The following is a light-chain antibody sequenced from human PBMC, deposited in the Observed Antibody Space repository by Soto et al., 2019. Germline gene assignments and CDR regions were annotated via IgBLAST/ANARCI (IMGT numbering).Light chain of an antibody. J-gene: IGKJ5*01. V-gene: IGKV1-39*01. CDR1: QTISNY. CDR2: AAS. CDR3: QQSYTTLMCT. Sequence: DIQMTQSPSSLSASVGDRVSITCRASQTISNYLNWYQQKPGKAPKLLIYAASTLKSGVPSRFSGSGSGREFTLTIRSPQPEDFATYYCQQSYTTLMCTFGQGTRLEIK.